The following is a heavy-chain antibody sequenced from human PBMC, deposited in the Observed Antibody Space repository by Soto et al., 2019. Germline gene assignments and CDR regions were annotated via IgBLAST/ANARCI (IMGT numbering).Heavy chain of an antibody. J-gene: IGHJ6*02. CDR2: IYWDNDK. Sequence: QITLKESGPTLVKPTQTLTLTCTFSGFSLRTSGVGVGWIRQPPGKALEWLALIYWDNDKRYSPSLKSRLTSTKDTSENQVTLTMTNLDPVDTGKYSCAQSRWGGDCLQSYASHYYYGVDVWGQGTTVTLSS. V-gene: IGHV2-5*02. D-gene: IGHD2-21*02. CDR1: GFSLRTSGVG. CDR3: AQSRWGGDCLQSYASHYYYGVDV.